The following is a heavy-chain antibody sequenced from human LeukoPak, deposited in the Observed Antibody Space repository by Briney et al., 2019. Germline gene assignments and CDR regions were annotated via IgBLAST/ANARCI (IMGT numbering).Heavy chain of an antibody. J-gene: IGHJ4*02. Sequence: GGSLRLSCAASGFTVSSNYMSWVRQAPGKELKWVSVIYSGGSTYYAATVKGRFTISRDNSKNTLYLQMNSLRAEDTAVYYCAREAMAGTMVDYWGQGTLVTVSS. D-gene: IGHD6-19*01. CDR3: AREAMAGTMVDY. V-gene: IGHV3-66*01. CDR2: IYSGGST. CDR1: GFTVSSNY.